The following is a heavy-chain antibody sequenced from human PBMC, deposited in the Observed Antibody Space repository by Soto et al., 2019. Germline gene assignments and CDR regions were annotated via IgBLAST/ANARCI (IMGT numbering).Heavy chain of an antibody. Sequence: PSETLSLTCTVSGGSISSGGYYWSWIRQHPGKGLEWIGYIYYSGSTYYNPSLRSRVTLSVDTSKNQFSLNLSSVTAADTAVYYCARDRDGYNSIDLWGQGALVTVSS. D-gene: IGHD5-12*01. CDR3: ARDRDGYNSIDL. J-gene: IGHJ5*02. V-gene: IGHV4-31*03. CDR2: IYYSGST. CDR1: GGSISSGGYY.